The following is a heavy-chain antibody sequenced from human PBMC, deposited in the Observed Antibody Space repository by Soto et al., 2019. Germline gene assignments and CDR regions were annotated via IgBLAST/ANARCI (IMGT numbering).Heavy chain of an antibody. J-gene: IGHJ3*02. D-gene: IGHD4-17*01. CDR2: IIPIFGIV. Sequence: QVQLVQSGTEVKKPGSSVKVSCKASEGTFTTSGISRVRQAPGQGLEWMGAIIPIFGIVNYAQKLQGRVTITADKSTTTAYMELTSLTSEDTAVYYCARDPTTVTTTAFDIWGQGTMVTVSS. CDR3: ARDPTTVTTTAFDI. V-gene: IGHV1-69*17. CDR1: EGTFTTSG.